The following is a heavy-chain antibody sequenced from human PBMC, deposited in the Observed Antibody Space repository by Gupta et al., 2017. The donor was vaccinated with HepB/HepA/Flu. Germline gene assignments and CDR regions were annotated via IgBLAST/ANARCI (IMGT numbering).Heavy chain of an antibody. Sequence: EVQLVASGGGLVRPGGSLRLPCAASGFSMSSYSMDWVRQAPGKGLEWSAYIFTGGSTIYYADSVRGRFTISGEYAKNSLYLQMNSLRDEDTAVYYGVRGWRSNSFDYWGQGTLVTVSS. J-gene: IGHJ4*02. CDR1: GFSMSSYS. V-gene: IGHV3-48*02. CDR2: IFTGGSTI. CDR3: VRGWRSNSFDY. D-gene: IGHD2-15*01.